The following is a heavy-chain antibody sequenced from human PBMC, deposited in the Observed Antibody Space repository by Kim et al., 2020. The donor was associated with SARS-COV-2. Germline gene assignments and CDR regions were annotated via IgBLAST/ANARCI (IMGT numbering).Heavy chain of an antibody. D-gene: IGHD6-13*01. V-gene: IGHV4-4*02. Sequence: NYNPSLKSRVTISVDKSKNQFSLKLSSVTAADTAVYYCASGSSSWSWVDYWGQGTLVTVSS. CDR3: ASGSSSWSWVDY. J-gene: IGHJ4*02.